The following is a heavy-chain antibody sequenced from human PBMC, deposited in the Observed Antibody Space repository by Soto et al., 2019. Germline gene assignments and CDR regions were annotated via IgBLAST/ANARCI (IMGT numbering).Heavy chain of an antibody. D-gene: IGHD3-22*01. J-gene: IGHJ4*02. V-gene: IGHV3-30*18. CDR3: AKDVPLYDSSGYRPDY. CDR2: ISYDGSNK. CDR1: GFTFSSYG. Sequence: SLRLSCAASGFTFSSYGMHWVRQAPGKGLEWVAVISYDGSNKYYADPVKGRFTISRDNSKNTLYLQMNSLRAEDTAVYYCAKDVPLYDSSGYRPDYWGQGTLVTVSS.